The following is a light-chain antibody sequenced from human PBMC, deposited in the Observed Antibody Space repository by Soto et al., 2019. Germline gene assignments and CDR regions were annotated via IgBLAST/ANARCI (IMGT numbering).Light chain of an antibody. J-gene: IGKJ2*01. Sequence: EIVLTQSPDTLSLSPGERATLSCRASQSVSSSYLAWYQQNPGQAPRVLIYGASSRATGIPDRFSGSGSGTDFTLTISRLEPEDFAVYYSQQYATLPNTFGQGTKLDIK. V-gene: IGKV3-20*01. CDR1: QSVSSSY. CDR3: QQYATLPNT. CDR2: GAS.